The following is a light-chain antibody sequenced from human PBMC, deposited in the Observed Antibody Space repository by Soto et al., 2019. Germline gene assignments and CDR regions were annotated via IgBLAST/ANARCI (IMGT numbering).Light chain of an antibody. CDR3: QQYNSYPLT. Sequence: TQMTQSPLSLSASVGEKVIITCRASRDVGSDVSWYQQKPGQAPKLLIYAASNLYTGVPSRFSGRRSGTEFTLTISSLQPEDFATYYCQQYNSYPLTFGGGTKVDIK. CDR2: AAS. CDR1: RDVGSD. V-gene: IGKV1-17*01. J-gene: IGKJ4*01.